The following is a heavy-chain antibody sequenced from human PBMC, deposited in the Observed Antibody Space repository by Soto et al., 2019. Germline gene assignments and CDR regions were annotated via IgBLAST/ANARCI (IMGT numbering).Heavy chain of an antibody. CDR3: ARLDSSGYFWYFDY. V-gene: IGHV4-39*01. CDR1: GGSISSSSYY. CDR2: IYYSGST. J-gene: IGHJ4*02. Sequence: SETLSLTCTVSGGSISSSSYYWGWIRQPPGKGLEWIGSIYYSGSTYYNPSLKSRVTISVDTSKNQFSLKLSSVTAADTAVYYCARLDSSGYFWYFDYWGQGTLVTVSS. D-gene: IGHD3-22*01.